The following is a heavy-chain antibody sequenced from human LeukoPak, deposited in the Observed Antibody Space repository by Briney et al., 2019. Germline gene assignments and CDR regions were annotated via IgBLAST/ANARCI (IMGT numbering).Heavy chain of an antibody. J-gene: IGHJ6*02. CDR2: IIPILGIA. CDR1: GGTFSSYA. Sequence: VASVKVSCKASGGTFSSYAISWVRQAPGQGLEWMGRIIPILGIANYAQKFQGRVTITADKSTSTAYMELSSLRSEDTAVYYCARDRSRHYSSTSCYGFYYYGMDVWGQGTTVTVSS. CDR3: ARDRSRHYSSTSCYGFYYYGMDV. V-gene: IGHV1-69*04. D-gene: IGHD2-2*01.